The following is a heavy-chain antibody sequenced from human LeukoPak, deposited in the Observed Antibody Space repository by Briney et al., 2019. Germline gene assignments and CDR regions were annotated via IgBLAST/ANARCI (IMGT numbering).Heavy chain of an antibody. CDR2: IYSGGST. D-gene: IGHD6-19*01. CDR1: GLTVSKNY. J-gene: IGHJ4*02. CDR3: AKDGGGWYTSGWYYFDY. Sequence: GGSLRLSCAASGLTVSKNYMSWVRQAPGKGLESVSVIYSGGSTYYADSVRGRFTISRDNSKNTLYLQMDGLRAEDTALYYCAKDGGGWYTSGWYYFDYWGQGILVTVSS. V-gene: IGHV3-53*01.